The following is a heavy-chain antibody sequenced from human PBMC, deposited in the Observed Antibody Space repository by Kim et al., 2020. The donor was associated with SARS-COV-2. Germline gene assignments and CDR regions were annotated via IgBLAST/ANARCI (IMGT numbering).Heavy chain of an antibody. CDR2: ISSSSSYI. D-gene: IGHD6-13*01. CDR1: GFTFSSYS. CDR3: AAERTSSWRYYGMDV. Sequence: GGSLRLSCAASGFTFSSYSMNWVRQAPGKGLEWVSSISSSSSYIYYADSVKGRFTISRDNAKNSLYLQMNSLRAEDTAVYYCAAERTSSWRYYGMDVWGQGTTVTVSS. V-gene: IGHV3-21*01. J-gene: IGHJ6*02.